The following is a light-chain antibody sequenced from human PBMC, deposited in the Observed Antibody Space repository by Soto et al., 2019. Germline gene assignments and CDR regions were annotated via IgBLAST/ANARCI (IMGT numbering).Light chain of an antibody. CDR2: GAS. CDR1: QSVSSSY. V-gene: IGKV3-20*01. Sequence: EIVLTQSPGTLSLSPGERATLSCRASQSVSSSYLAWYHQKPGQAPRLLIYGASSRATGTPDRFSGSGSGTDFTLTISRLEPEYFAVYYCQQNGSSPTFGQGTKVEIK. J-gene: IGKJ1*01. CDR3: QQNGSSPT.